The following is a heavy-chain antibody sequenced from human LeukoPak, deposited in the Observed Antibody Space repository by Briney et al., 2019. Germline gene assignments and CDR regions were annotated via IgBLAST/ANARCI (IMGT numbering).Heavy chain of an antibody. CDR1: GGSFSGYY. J-gene: IGHJ4*02. CDR2: INHSGST. CDR3: ARGRDYIRLRSLDY. D-gene: IGHD5-12*01. V-gene: IGHV4-34*01. Sequence: PSETLSLTCAVYGGSFSGYYWSWIRQPPGKGLEWIGEINHSGSTNYNPSLKSRVTISVDTSKNQFSLKLSSVTAADTAVYYCARGRDYIRLRSLDYWGQGTLVTVSS.